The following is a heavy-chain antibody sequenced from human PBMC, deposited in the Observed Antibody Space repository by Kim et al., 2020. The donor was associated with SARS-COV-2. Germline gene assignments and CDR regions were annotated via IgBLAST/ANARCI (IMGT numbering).Heavy chain of an antibody. Sequence: SVKVSCKASGGTFSSYAISWVRQAPGQGLEWMGGIILIFGTANYAQKFQGRVTITADESTSTAYMELSSLRSEDTAVYYCARDNMVRGVCGWFDPWGQGTLVTVSS. CDR1: GGTFSSYA. CDR3: ARDNMVRGVCGWFDP. V-gene: IGHV1-69*13. J-gene: IGHJ5*02. CDR2: IILIFGTA. D-gene: IGHD3-10*01.